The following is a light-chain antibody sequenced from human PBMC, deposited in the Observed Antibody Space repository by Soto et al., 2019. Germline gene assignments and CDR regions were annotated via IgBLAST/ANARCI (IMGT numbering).Light chain of an antibody. J-gene: IGLJ2*01. Sequence: QSALTQPASVSGSPGQSITISCTGASSDIGTYNLVSWYQQHPAKAPKLMIYEVTKRPSGVSNRFSGSKSGNTASLTISGLLAADEADYYCCSYAGSNTYVIFGGGTKLTVL. V-gene: IGLV2-23*02. CDR3: CSYAGSNTYVI. CDR2: EVT. CDR1: SSDIGTYNL.